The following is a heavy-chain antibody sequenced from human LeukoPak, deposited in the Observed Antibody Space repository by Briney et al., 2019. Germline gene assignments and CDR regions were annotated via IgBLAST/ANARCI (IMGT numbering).Heavy chain of an antibody. CDR3: GREGGGMDV. V-gene: IGHV3-7*04. D-gene: IGHD3-16*01. CDR1: GFTFSIYG. CDR2: MKKDRIEK. J-gene: IGHJ6*02. Sequence: GGSLTLSCAASGFTFSIYGMAWVRQAPGKGLEWVANMKKDRIEKYYVDSVKGRFTISRDNAKNSLYLQMNSLRPEDTAVYYCGREGGGMDVWGQGTTVTVSS.